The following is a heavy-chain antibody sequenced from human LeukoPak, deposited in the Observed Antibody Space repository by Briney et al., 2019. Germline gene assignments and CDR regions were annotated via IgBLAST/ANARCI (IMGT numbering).Heavy chain of an antibody. CDR1: GGTFSSYA. V-gene: IGHV1-69*13. CDR2: IIPIFGTA. D-gene: IGHD3-9*01. CDR3: PREDLDYDILTGYYHYYYYYGMDV. J-gene: IGHJ6*02. Sequence: ASVKVSCKASGGTFSSYAISWVRQAPGQGLEWMGGIIPIFGTANYAQKFQGRVTITADESTSTAYMELSSLRSEDTAVYYCPREDLDYDILTGYYHYYYYYGMDVWGQGTTVTVSS.